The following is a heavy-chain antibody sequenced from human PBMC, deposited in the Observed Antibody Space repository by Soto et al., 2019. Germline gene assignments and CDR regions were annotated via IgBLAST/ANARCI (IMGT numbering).Heavy chain of an antibody. J-gene: IGHJ4*02. CDR2: ISAYNGNT. D-gene: IGHD3-9*01. V-gene: IGHV1-18*01. CDR1: GYTFRNYG. Sequence: ASVKVSCKASGYTFRNYGIIWARQAPGQGLEWMGWISAYNGNTNYAQKLQGRVTMTTDTSTSTAYMELRSLRSDDTAVYYCARVVDILTGNIDYWGQGTLVTVSS. CDR3: ARVVDILTGNIDY.